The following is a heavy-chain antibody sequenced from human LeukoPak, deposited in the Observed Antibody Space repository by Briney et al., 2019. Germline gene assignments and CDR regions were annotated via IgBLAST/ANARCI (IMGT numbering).Heavy chain of an antibody. CDR2: ISSSSSYI. J-gene: IGHJ4*02. CDR3: AAAVAAAPGAY. D-gene: IGHD6-13*01. Sequence: PGGSLRLSCAASGFTFSSYNMNWVRQAPGKGLEWVSSISSSSSYIYYADSVKGRFTISRDNAKNSLYLQMNSLRAEDTAVYYCAAAVAAAPGAYWGQGTLVTVSS. V-gene: IGHV3-21*01. CDR1: GFTFSSYN.